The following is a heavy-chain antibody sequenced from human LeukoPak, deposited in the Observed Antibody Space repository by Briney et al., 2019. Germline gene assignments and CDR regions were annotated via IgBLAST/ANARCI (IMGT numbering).Heavy chain of an antibody. Sequence: ASVKVSCKASGYTFTSYGISWVRQAPGQGLEWMGWISAYNGNTNYAQKLQGRVTMTTDTSTSTAYMELRSLRSDDTAVYYCARGPVGGGSSWYYYYMDVWGKGTTVTVSS. D-gene: IGHD6-13*01. CDR3: ARGPVGGGSSWYYYYMDV. J-gene: IGHJ6*03. CDR2: ISAYNGNT. CDR1: GYTFTSYG. V-gene: IGHV1-18*01.